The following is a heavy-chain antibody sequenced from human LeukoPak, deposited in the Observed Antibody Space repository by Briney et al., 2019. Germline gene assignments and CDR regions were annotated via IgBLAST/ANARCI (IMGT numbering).Heavy chain of an antibody. CDR3: ARGPYYDSWSGAGY. J-gene: IGHJ4*02. V-gene: IGHV1-18*01. CDR2: ITTYNGNT. CDR1: GYAFRDFG. D-gene: IGHD3-3*01. Sequence: ASVKVSCKASGYAFRDFGISWVRQAPGQGLEWMGWITTYNGNTNYIQKLQGRVTMTTDTSTSTAYMELRSLRSDDTAVYYCARGPYYDSWSGAGYWGQGTLVTVSS.